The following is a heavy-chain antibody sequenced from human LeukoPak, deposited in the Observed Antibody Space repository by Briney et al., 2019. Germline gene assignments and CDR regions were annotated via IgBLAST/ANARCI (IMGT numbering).Heavy chain of an antibody. CDR3: AKDVASAKSSRGYCSGGSCPRNYNY. D-gene: IGHD2-15*01. J-gene: IGHJ4*02. CDR2: ISGSGGST. Sequence: GGSLRLSCAASGFTFSSYAISWVRQAPGKGLEWVSAISGSGGSTYYADSVKGRFTISRDNSKNTLYLQMNSLRAEDTAVYYCAKDVASAKSSRGYCSGGSCPRNYNYWGQGTLVTVSS. V-gene: IGHV3-23*01. CDR1: GFTFSSYA.